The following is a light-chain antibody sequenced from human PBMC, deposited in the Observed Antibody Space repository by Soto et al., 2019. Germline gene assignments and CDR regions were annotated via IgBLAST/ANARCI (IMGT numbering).Light chain of an antibody. CDR3: QHYGNTPPSVT. CDR2: DAT. V-gene: IGKV1-33*01. CDR1: QNIKTY. J-gene: IGKJ3*01. Sequence: DIQVTQSPPSLSAYVGDRVTITCRASQNIKTYLNWYQHKVGRAPKLLIHDATSLQPDVPSRFTGSGSGTDFTLTISRLEPEDFAVYYCQHYGNTPPSVTFGPGTKVDIK.